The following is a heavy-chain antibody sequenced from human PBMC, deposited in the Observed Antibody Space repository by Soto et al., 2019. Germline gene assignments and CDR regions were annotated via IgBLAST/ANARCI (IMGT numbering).Heavy chain of an antibody. CDR1: GYSFSTYY. V-gene: IGHV5-51*01. CDR2: IYPGDSDT. CDR3: ARGQTVGRTVGAFDI. D-gene: IGHD1-26*01. J-gene: IGHJ3*02. Sequence: EVQLVQSGAEVKKPGESLKISCKGSGYSFSTYYIGWVRQMPGKGLECMGIIYPGDSDTRYSPSFQGQVLISVDKAIRTAYLHCGSLESSATGVYYCARGQTVGRTVGAFDIWGQGTVVTVPS.